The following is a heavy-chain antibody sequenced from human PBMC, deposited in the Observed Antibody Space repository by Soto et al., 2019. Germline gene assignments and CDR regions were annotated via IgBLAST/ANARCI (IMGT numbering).Heavy chain of an antibody. V-gene: IGHV3-74*01. Sequence: EVQLVESGGGLVQPGGSLRLSCAASGFTFSSYWMHWVRQAPGKGLVWVSRINGDGSSTTHADSVRGRFTISRDNTKNTLYLKMNSLRAEDTAVYYCTRDAYYDFWSGYSAYYYYYMDVWGKGTTVTVSS. CDR3: TRDAYYDFWSGYSAYYYYYMDV. CDR1: GFTFSSYW. J-gene: IGHJ6*03. D-gene: IGHD3-3*01. CDR2: INGDGSST.